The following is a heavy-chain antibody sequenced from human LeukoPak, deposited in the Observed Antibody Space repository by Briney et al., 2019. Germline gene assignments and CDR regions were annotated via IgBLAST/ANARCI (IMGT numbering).Heavy chain of an antibody. CDR1: GGSISSYY. CDR2: IYYSGST. V-gene: IGHV4-59*08. Sequence: NPSETLSLTCTVSGGSISSYYWSWIRQPPGKGLEWIGYIYYSGSTNYNPSLKSRVTISVDTSKNQFSLKLSSVTAADTAVYYCARQVATTADAFDIRGQGTMVAVSS. J-gene: IGHJ3*02. D-gene: IGHD1-26*01. CDR3: ARQVATTADAFDI.